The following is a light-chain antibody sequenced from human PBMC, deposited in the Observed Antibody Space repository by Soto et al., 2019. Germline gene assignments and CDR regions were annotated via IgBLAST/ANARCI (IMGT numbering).Light chain of an antibody. CDR2: EVT. J-gene: IGLJ2*01. V-gene: IGLV2-8*01. CDR1: SSDVGGNNY. Sequence: QSALTQPPSASGSPGQSVAISCTGTSSDVGGNNYVSWYQQHPGKAPKLMVYEVTKRPSGVPDRFSGSKSGNTASLTVSGLQAEDEADYYCSSYAGSNNVIFGGGTKVTV. CDR3: SSYAGSNNVI.